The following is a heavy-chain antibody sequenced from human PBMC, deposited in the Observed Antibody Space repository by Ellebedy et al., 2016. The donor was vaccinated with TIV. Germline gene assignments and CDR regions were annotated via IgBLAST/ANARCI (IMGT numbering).Heavy chain of an antibody. J-gene: IGHJ6*02. CDR3: ARVLDGYSHARPQDV. Sequence: AASVKVSCKASGGTFSTYAITWVRQAPGQGLEWLGGILPISDTAIYAQKFPGRVTITADDSTATAYMELNSLRSEDTAVYFCARVLDGYSHARPQDVWGQGTTVTVSS. V-gene: IGHV1-69*13. CDR1: GGTFSTYA. D-gene: IGHD5-24*01. CDR2: ILPISDTA.